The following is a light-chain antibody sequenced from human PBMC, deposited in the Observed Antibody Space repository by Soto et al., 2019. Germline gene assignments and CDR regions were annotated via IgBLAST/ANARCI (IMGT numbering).Light chain of an antibody. CDR1: QTIGRN. V-gene: IGKV3-15*01. Sequence: EIVLTQSPGTLSLSPGETATLSCRASQTIGRNYLAWYQQKPGQAPRLLIYYISTRAADIPARFSGSGSGTDFTLTISSLQSEDSGVYYCQQHSQCPIAFGQGTRLEFK. CDR2: YIS. J-gene: IGKJ5*01. CDR3: QQHSQCPIA.